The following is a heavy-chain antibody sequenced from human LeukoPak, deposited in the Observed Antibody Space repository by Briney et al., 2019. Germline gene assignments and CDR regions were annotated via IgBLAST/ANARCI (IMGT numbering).Heavy chain of an antibody. CDR2: INPSGGST. CDR1: GYTFTSYY. CDR3: ARSSAYYNEADM. V-gene: IGHV1-46*01. D-gene: IGHD3-9*01. Sequence: ASVKVSCKTFGYTFTSYYVHWVRQAPGQGLEWMGIINPSGGSTTYAQKFQGRLTMTSDTSTSTVYMELSSLRSEDTAVYYCARSSAYYNEADMWGQGTVVTVSS. J-gene: IGHJ3*02.